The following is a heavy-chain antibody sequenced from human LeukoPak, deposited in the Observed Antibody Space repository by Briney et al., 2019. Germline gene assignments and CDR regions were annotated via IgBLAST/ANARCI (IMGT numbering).Heavy chain of an antibody. J-gene: IGHJ4*02. CDR3: ARDWKTNSFDY. CDR1: EFTFTTYG. CDR2: IYYDGSNI. V-gene: IGHV3-33*01. D-gene: IGHD1-1*01. Sequence: GRSLRLSCAASEFTFTTYGMHWVRQAPGKGLEWVAFIYYDGSNIYYADYVKGRFTISRDISKNTLYLQMDSLRAEDTAIYYCARDWKTNSFDYWGQGTLVTVSS.